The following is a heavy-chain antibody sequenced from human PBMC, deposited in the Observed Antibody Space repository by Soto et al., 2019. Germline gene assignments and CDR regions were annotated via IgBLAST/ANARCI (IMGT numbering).Heavy chain of an antibody. CDR1: SDSISRSHW. CDR3: ARGSFVTHLYYYHMDV. D-gene: IGHD2-21*02. V-gene: IGHV4-4*02. J-gene: IGHJ6*03. CDR2: IYYSGSV. Sequence: SETLSLTCAVSSDSISRSHWLTWVRQSPGKGLEWLGDIYYSGSVYYNPSLRSRISISMDKSNNQFSLNLSSVTAADTAVYYCARGSFVTHLYYYHMDVWGKGTPVTVCS.